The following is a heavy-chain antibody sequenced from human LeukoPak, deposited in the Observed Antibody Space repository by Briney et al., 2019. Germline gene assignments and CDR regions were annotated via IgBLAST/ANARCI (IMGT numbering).Heavy chain of an antibody. CDR1: GFTFSSYG. Sequence: GGSLRLSCAASGFTFSSYGMHWVRQAPGKGLEWVAVIWYDGSNKYYADSVKGRFTISRDNSKNTLYLRMNSLRAEDTAVYYCARDMGRLDYYYYGMDVWGQGTTVTVSS. CDR2: IWYDGSNK. J-gene: IGHJ6*02. D-gene: IGHD3-16*01. V-gene: IGHV3-33*01. CDR3: ARDMGRLDYYYYGMDV.